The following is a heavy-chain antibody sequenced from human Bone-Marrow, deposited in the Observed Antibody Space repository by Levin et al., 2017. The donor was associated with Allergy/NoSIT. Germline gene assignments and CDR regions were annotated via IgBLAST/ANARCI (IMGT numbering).Heavy chain of an antibody. CDR2: INHSGST. CDR3: ARGFSYGSSWWGVDAFDI. CDR1: GGSFSGYY. D-gene: IGHD6-13*01. V-gene: IGHV4-34*01. J-gene: IGHJ3*02. Sequence: NSSETLSLTCAVYGGSFSGYYWSWIRQPPGKGLEWIGEINHSGSTNYNPSLKSRVTISVDTSKNQFSLKLSSVTAADTAVYYCARGFSYGSSWWGVDAFDIWGQGTMVTVSS.